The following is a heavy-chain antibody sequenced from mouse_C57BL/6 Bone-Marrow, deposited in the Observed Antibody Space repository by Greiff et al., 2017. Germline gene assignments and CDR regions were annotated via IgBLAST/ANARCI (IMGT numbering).Heavy chain of an antibody. V-gene: IGHV10-1*01. D-gene: IGHD2-1*01. CDR1: GFSFNTYA. CDR2: IRSKSNNYAT. J-gene: IGHJ1*03. CDR3: VSLYYGNSCYFDV. Sequence: GGGLVQPKGSLKLSCAAPGFSFNTYAMNRVRQAPGKGLEWVARIRSKSNNYATYYADSVKDRFTISRDDSESMLYLQMNNLKTEDTAMYYCVSLYYGNSCYFDVWGTGTTVTVSS.